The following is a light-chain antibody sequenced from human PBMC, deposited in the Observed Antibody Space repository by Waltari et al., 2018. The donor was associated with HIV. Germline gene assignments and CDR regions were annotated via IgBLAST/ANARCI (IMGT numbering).Light chain of an antibody. CDR2: DAS. J-gene: IGKJ4*01. Sequence: IVMTQSPDTLSVSPGARATLSSRASQSVSNKLAWYQQKPGQAPRLLMYDASTRVTGIPARFSGSGSGTDFTLTISSLQSGDFAIYYCQQYNNWLTFGGGTKVEIK. CDR1: QSVSNK. V-gene: IGKV3-15*01. CDR3: QQYNNWLT.